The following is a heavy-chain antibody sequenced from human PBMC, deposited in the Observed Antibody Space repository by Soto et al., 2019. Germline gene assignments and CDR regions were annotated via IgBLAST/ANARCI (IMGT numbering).Heavy chain of an antibody. V-gene: IGHV3-49*03. D-gene: IGHD3-10*01. CDR3: TRSSLWFGEFSWFDP. CDR2: IRSKAYGGTT. Sequence: GGSLRLSCTASGFTFGDYAMSWFRQAPGKGLEWVGFIRSKAYGGTTEYAASVKGRFTISRDDSKSIAYLQMNSLKTEDTAVYYCTRSSLWFGEFSWFDPWGQGTLVTVSS. J-gene: IGHJ5*02. CDR1: GFTFGDYA.